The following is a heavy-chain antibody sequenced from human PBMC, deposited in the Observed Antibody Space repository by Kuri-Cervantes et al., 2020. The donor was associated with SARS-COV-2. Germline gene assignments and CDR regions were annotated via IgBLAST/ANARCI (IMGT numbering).Heavy chain of an antibody. CDR3: ARDRRYYDSSGSIDAFDI. V-gene: IGHV3-7*01. CDR2: IKQDGSEK. Sequence: GGSLRLSCAASGLTFSSYWMSWVRQAPGKGLEWVANIKQDGSEKYYVDSVKGRFTISRDNAENSLYLQMNSLRAEDTAVYYCARDRRYYDSSGSIDAFDIWGQGTMVTVSS. D-gene: IGHD3-22*01. J-gene: IGHJ3*02. CDR1: GLTFSSYW.